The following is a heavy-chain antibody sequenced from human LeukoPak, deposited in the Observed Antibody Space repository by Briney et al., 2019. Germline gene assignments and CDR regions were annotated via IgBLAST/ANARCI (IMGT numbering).Heavy chain of an antibody. CDR3: AKGAAAGTTYYFYYYMDV. D-gene: IGHD6-13*01. Sequence: ASVKVSCKASGYTFTSYGISWVRQAPGQGLEWMGWISGYNGNTNYAQNFQDRVTMTTDTSTSTAYMELRSLRSDDTSVYYCAKGAAAGTTYYFYYYMDVWGKGTTVTVSS. V-gene: IGHV1-18*01. CDR1: GYTFTSYG. CDR2: ISGYNGNT. J-gene: IGHJ6*03.